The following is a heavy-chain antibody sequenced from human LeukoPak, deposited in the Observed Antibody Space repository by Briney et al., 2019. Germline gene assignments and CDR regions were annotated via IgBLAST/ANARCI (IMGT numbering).Heavy chain of an antibody. CDR3: ARKGASPGGMDV. V-gene: IGHV1-2*02. CDR2: INPNSGCT. CDR1: GYTFTGYS. Sequence: ASVTDSFKPSGYTFTGYSMHSGRQTPGRGGGWGGWINPNSGCTNYAQKFQGRVTMTSDTSISTAYIELSRLRSDDTAVYCCARKGASPGGMDVWGQGTTVTVSS. J-gene: IGHJ6*02.